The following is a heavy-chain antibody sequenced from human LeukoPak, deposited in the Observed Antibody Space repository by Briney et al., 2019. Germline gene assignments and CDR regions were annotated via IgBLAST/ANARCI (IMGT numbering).Heavy chain of an antibody. Sequence: GASVKVSCKASGDTFSSYVISWVRQAPGQGLEWMGGIIPTFDIENYAQKFQGRVTITADESTSTAYMELTSLRSEDTAVYYCARVGPGGVYDRRPARRSGNYFYYGMDVWGQGTTVTVSS. D-gene: IGHD5/OR15-5a*01. V-gene: IGHV1-69*13. J-gene: IGHJ6*02. CDR1: GDTFSSYV. CDR3: ARVGPGGVYDRRPARRSGNYFYYGMDV. CDR2: IIPTFDIE.